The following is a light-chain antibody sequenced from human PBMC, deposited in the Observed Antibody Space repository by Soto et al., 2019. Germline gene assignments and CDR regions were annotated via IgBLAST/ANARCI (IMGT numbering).Light chain of an antibody. Sequence: DIQMTQSPSSLSASVGDRVTITCRASQGISNYLAWYQQKPGKVPKLLIYAAYTLQSGVPSRFSGSGSGTDFTLTISSLQPEDGGTYYCQKYNSAPPLTFGGGTKVEIK. CDR2: AAY. J-gene: IGKJ4*01. CDR1: QGISNY. CDR3: QKYNSAPPLT. V-gene: IGKV1-27*01.